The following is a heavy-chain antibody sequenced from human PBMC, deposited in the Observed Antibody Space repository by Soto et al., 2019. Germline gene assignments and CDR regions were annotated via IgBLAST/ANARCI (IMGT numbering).Heavy chain of an antibody. CDR2: VNPSDGRA. J-gene: IGHJ4*02. CDR1: GYRLSNYY. V-gene: IGHV1-46*01. Sequence: QVDLVQSGAEVKKPGASVKMSCKSSGYRLSNYYMHWVRQAPGQGLEWMGIVNPSDGRANYARKFQGRVTMTWDTSTTTLYMEVNSLRSADTAIYYCARAEVIVAGQAFDSWGQGTLVTVSS. D-gene: IGHD5-12*01. CDR3: ARAEVIVAGQAFDS.